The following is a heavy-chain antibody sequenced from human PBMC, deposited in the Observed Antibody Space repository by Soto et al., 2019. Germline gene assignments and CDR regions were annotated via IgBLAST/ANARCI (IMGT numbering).Heavy chain of an antibody. J-gene: IGHJ6*02. CDR3: ARSGSSFETYGMDV. D-gene: IGHD2-15*01. V-gene: IGHV3-7*01. Sequence: QPGGSLRLSCAASGFIFKSYWMSWVRQAPGKGLEWVAKINQDGSEKYYVDSVKGRFTISRDNAQNFLFLQMNSLRAEDTALYFCARSGSSFETYGMDVWGLGTTVTVSS. CDR1: GFIFKSYW. CDR2: INQDGSEK.